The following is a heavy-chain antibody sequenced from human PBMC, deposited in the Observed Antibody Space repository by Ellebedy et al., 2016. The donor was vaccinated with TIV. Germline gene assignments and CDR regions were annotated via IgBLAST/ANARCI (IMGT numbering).Heavy chain of an antibody. CDR1: GFIFSDYY. V-gene: IGHV3-11*01. CDR3: ARDARFIDQQHNWFDP. D-gene: IGHD6-13*01. Sequence: GGSLRLSCAASGFIFSDYYMSWIRQAPGKGLEWVSYISSSGTTIYYADSGKGRFTISRDNAKNSLYLQMNSLRADDTAVYYCARDARFIDQQHNWFDPWGQGTLVTVSS. J-gene: IGHJ5*02. CDR2: ISSSGTTI.